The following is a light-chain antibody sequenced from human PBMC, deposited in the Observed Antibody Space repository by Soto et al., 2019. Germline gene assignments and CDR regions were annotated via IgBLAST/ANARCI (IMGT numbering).Light chain of an antibody. CDR3: CSYATSHTYV. V-gene: IGLV2-11*01. J-gene: IGLJ1*01. CDR2: DVT. Sequence: QSVLTQPRSVSESLGQSVSISCTGSFGDVAAYNYVSWFQQHPGKAPKVIIYDVTKRPSGVPDRFSGSKSGDTASLTISGLQSDDEAVYYCCSYATSHTYVFGPGTKLTVL. CDR1: FGDVAAYNY.